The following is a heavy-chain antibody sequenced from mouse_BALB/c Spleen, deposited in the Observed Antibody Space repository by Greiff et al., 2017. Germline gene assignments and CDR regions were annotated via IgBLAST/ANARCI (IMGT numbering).Heavy chain of an antibody. J-gene: IGHJ4*01. CDR2: ISSGGSYT. CDR1: GFTFSSYT. CDR3: TREGRYDAMDY. D-gene: IGHD2-14*01. V-gene: IGHV5-6-4*01. Sequence: EVKLVESGGGLVKPGGSLKLSCAASGFTFSSYTMSWVRQTPEKRLEWVATISSGGSYTYYPDSVKGRFTISRDNAKNTLYLQMSSLKSEDTAMYYCTREGRYDAMDYWGQGTSVTVSS.